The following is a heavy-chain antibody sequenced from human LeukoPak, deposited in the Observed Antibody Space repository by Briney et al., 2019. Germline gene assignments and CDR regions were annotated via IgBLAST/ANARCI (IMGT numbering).Heavy chain of an antibody. CDR3: AREIYGDPTIDY. J-gene: IGHJ4*02. CDR2: ITRSSSTI. Sequence: GGSLRLSRAPPGFTFRNYNMNWVRPPPGKGLEWVSYITRSSSTIYYVDSVKGRFTISRDNAKNSLPLRKTSRRPEDTVVYYCAREIYGDPTIDYWGQGTLVTVSS. CDR1: GFTFRNYN. V-gene: IGHV3-48*01. D-gene: IGHD4-17*01.